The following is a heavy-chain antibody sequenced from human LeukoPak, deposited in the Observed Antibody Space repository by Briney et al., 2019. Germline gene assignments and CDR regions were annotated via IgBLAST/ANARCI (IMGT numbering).Heavy chain of an antibody. V-gene: IGHV4-59*04. D-gene: IGHD6-19*01. CDR2: IHYSGST. Sequence: PSETLSLTCTVSGGSISSYYWSWIRQPPGKGLEWIGSIHYSGSTYYNPSLKSRLTISIDTSKNQFSLKLSSVTAADTAVYYCARGSSGWYNKGAFDIWGQGTMVTVSS. J-gene: IGHJ3*02. CDR3: ARGSSGWYNKGAFDI. CDR1: GGSISSYY.